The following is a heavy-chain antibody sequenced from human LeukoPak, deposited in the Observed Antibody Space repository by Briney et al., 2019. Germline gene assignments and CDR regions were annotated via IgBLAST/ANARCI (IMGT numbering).Heavy chain of an antibody. Sequence: SETLSLTCTVSGGSISSYYWSWIRQPPGKGLEWIGYIYYSGSTNYNPSLKSRITISIDTSKNQFSLKLSSVTAADTAVYYCARDSRKYSSSWTFQHWGQGTLVTVSS. CDR2: IYYSGST. V-gene: IGHV4-59*12. D-gene: IGHD6-13*01. J-gene: IGHJ1*01. CDR1: GGSISSYY. CDR3: ARDSRKYSSSWTFQH.